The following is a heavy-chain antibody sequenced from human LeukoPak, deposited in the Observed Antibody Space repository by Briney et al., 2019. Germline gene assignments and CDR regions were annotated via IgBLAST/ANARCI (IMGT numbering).Heavy chain of an antibody. V-gene: IGHV4-59*12. Sequence: SETLSLTCTVSGGSISSYYWSWIRQPPGKGLEWIGYIYYSGSTNYNPSLKSRVTISVDTSKNQFSLKLSSVTAADTAVYYCARESRDSYSLDFDYWGQGTLVTVSS. J-gene: IGHJ4*02. D-gene: IGHD5-24*01. CDR1: GGSISSYY. CDR3: ARESRDSYSLDFDY. CDR2: IYYSGST.